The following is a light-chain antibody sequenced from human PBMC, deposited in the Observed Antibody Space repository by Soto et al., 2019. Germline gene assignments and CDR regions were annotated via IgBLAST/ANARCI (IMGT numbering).Light chain of an antibody. V-gene: IGKV3-11*01. CDR2: DTS. CDR1: QSVKTY. CDR3: QQFSSYPLT. J-gene: IGKJ4*01. Sequence: EIVLTQSPATLSLSPGERATLSCRASQSVKTYLAWYQQKPGQAPRLLIYDTSNRATGIPDRFSGGGSGTDFTLTISRLEPEDFAVYYCQQFSSYPLTFGGGTKVDIK.